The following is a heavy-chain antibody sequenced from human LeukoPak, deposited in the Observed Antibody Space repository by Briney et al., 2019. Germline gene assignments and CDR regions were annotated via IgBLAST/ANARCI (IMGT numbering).Heavy chain of an antibody. J-gene: IGHJ4*02. V-gene: IGHV3-48*03. CDR1: GFTVSDYE. Sequence: GGSLRLSCSVSGFTVSDYEMNWVRQAPGKGPEWVSYISRSGTIYYADSVKGRFTVSRDNAKNSVFLQMNSLRVKDSALYYCARRFDSWGQGTLVTVSS. CDR3: ARRFDS. CDR2: ISRSGTI.